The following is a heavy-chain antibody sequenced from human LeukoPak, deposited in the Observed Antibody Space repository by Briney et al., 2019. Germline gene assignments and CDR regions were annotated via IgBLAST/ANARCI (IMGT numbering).Heavy chain of an antibody. D-gene: IGHD3-10*01. Sequence: SETLSLTCTVSGGSISSYYWSWIRQPPGEGLEWIGYIYYSGSTNYNPSLKSRVTISVDTSKNQFSLKLSSVTAADTAVYYCASGAYGSGVDYWGQGTLVTVSS. CDR2: IYYSGST. CDR3: ASGAYGSGVDY. J-gene: IGHJ4*02. V-gene: IGHV4-59*01. CDR1: GGSISSYY.